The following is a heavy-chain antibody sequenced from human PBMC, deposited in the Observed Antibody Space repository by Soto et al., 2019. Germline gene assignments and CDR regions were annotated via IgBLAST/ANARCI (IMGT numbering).Heavy chain of an antibody. Sequence: SVKVSCKASGGTFSSYTISWVRQAPGQGLEWMGRIIPILGIANYAQKFQGRVTITADKSTSTAYMELSSLRSEDTAVYYCGSSTSCYGRSGGSCYGLGYWGQGTLVTVSS. J-gene: IGHJ4*02. V-gene: IGHV1-69*02. CDR3: GSSTSCYGRSGGSCYGLGY. CDR1: GGTFSSYT. CDR2: IIPILGIA. D-gene: IGHD2-15*01.